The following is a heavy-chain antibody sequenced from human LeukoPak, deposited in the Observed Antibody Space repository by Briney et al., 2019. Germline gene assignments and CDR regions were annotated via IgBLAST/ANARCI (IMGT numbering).Heavy chain of an antibody. Sequence: PGGSLRLSCAASGFTSTNYAMNWVRQAPGKGLEWVSVLIGSSGSTDYADSVKGRFTISRDTSKNTLFLQRNSLRAEDTAIYYCAKGAYDYIEIGYFDSWGQGTLVTVSS. CDR2: LIGSSGST. D-gene: IGHD5-12*01. J-gene: IGHJ4*02. CDR1: GFTSTNYA. V-gene: IGHV3-23*01. CDR3: AKGAYDYIEIGYFDS.